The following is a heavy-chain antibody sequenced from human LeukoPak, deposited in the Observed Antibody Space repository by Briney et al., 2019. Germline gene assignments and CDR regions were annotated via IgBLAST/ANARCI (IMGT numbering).Heavy chain of an antibody. D-gene: IGHD6-13*01. J-gene: IGHJ6*02. CDR1: GGSISSGGYS. CDR3: ARALKRIAAAGTPILYYYYGMDV. CDR2: IYHSGST. Sequence: SETLSLTCAVSGGSISSGGYSWSWIRQPPGKGLEWIGYIYHSGSTYYNPSLKSRVTISVDRSKNQFSLKLSSVTAADTAVYYCARALKRIAAAGTPILYYYYGMDVWGQGTTVTVSS. V-gene: IGHV4-30-2*01.